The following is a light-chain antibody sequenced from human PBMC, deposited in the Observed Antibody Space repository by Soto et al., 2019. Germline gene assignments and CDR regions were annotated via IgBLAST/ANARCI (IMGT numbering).Light chain of an antibody. CDR2: GAS. V-gene: IGKV3-15*01. CDR1: QSVRSH. Sequence: EIVLTQSPATLSSSPCDRVTLSCTTSQSVRSHVAWYQQKPGQAPRLLLYGASTRATGVPARFSGSGGGTDFTLTISSVQSEDFAVYHCQQNKNWPLFGQGTRLEIK. J-gene: IGKJ5*01. CDR3: QQNKNWPL.